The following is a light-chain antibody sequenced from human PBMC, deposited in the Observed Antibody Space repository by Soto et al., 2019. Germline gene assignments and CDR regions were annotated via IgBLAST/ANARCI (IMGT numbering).Light chain of an antibody. CDR3: QQYNTWPRT. CDR2: TAS. CDR1: QTVGRN. Sequence: EIVMTQSPTSLSVSPGERAILSCRASQTVGRNLAWYQQKPGQAPRLLIHTASTRAPGIPARFSGSGSGTEFTLTVSSLQSEDFAIYYCQQYNTWPRTFGLGTKVEVK. V-gene: IGKV3-15*01. J-gene: IGKJ1*01.